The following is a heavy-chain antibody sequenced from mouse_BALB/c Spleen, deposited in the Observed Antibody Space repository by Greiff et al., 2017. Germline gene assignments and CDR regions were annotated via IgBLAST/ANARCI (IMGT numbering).Heavy chain of an antibody. CDR1: GYSITSGYY. D-gene: IGHD2-14*01. Sequence: EVKLVESGPGLVKPSQSLSLTCSVTGYSITSGYYWNWIRQFPGNKLEWMGYISYDGSNNYNPSLKNRISITRDTSKNQFFLKLNSVTTEDTATYYCARDRGYDGSWFAYWGQGTLVTVSA. CDR3: ARDRGYDGSWFAY. J-gene: IGHJ3*01. V-gene: IGHV3-6*02. CDR2: ISYDGSN.